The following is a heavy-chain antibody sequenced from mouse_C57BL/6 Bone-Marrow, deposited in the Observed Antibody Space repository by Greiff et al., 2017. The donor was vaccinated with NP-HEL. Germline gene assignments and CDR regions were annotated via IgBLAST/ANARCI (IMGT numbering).Heavy chain of an antibody. J-gene: IGHJ1*03. Sequence: VQLQQSGAELVRPGASVKLSCKASGYTFTDYYINWVKQRPGQGLEWIARIYPGSGNTYYNEKFKGKATLTAEKSSSTAYMQLSSLTSEDSAVYFCARALYYGSSPWYFDVWGTGTTVTVSS. CDR1: GYTFTDYY. CDR3: ARALYYGSSPWYFDV. V-gene: IGHV1-76*01. CDR2: IYPGSGNT. D-gene: IGHD1-1*01.